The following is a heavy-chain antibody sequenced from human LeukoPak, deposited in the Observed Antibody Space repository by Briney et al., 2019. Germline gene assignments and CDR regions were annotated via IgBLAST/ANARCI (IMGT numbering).Heavy chain of an antibody. D-gene: IGHD2-21*02. Sequence: SETLSLSCTVSGGSISSYYWSWTRQPPGKGLEYIGIISYSGRTYYSPSLKSRVTISVDTSKNQFSLKVNSVTAADTALYYCARDSDPYCGGDCRPFDYWGQGTLVTVSS. CDR3: ARDSDPYCGGDCRPFDY. V-gene: IGHV4-59*12. CDR1: GGSISSYY. J-gene: IGHJ4*02. CDR2: ISYSGRT.